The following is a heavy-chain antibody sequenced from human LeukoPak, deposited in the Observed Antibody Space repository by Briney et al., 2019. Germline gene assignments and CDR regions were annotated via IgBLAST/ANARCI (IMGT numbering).Heavy chain of an antibody. CDR2: IYYSGST. D-gene: IGHD6-19*01. J-gene: IGHJ4*02. CDR1: GGSISSGDYY. CDR3: ARALDSSGWYPYYFDY. Sequence: PSETLSLTCTVSGGSISSGDYYWSWIRQPPGKGLEWIGYIYYSGSTYYNPSLKSRVTISVDTSKNQFSLKLSSVTAADTAVYYCARALDSSGWYPYYFDYWGQGTLVTVSS. V-gene: IGHV4-30-4*01.